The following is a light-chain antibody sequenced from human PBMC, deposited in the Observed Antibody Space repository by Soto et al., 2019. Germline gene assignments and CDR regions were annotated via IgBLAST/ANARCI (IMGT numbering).Light chain of an antibody. CDR3: QVWDSSSDPRGV. V-gene: IGLV3-21*04. CDR2: YDS. J-gene: IGLJ1*01. CDR1: NIGSKS. Sequence: SYELTQPPSVSVAPGKTARFTCGGNNIGSKSVHWYQQKPGQAPVLVIYYDSDRPSGIPERFSGSNSGNTATLTISRVEAGDEADYYCQVWDSSSDPRGVFGTGTKVTVL.